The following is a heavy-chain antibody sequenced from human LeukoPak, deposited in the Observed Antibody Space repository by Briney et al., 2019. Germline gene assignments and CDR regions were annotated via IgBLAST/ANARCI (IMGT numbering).Heavy chain of an antibody. CDR3: AREYYYDSSGYYVDAFDI. CDR2: IYTSGST. J-gene: IGHJ3*02. V-gene: IGHV4-4*07. Sequence: SETLSLTCTVSGGSISSYYWSWIRQPAGKGLEWIGRIYTSGSTNYKPSLKSRVTMSVDTSKNQFSLKLSSVTAADTAVYYCAREYYYDSSGYYVDAFDIWGQGTMVTVSS. D-gene: IGHD3-22*01. CDR1: GGSISSYY.